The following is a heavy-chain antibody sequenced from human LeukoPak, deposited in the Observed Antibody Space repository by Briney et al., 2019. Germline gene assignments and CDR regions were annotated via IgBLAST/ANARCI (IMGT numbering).Heavy chain of an antibody. V-gene: IGHV4-59*08. CDR2: IYNSGSA. Sequence: PSEALSLTCAVSGGSISSYYWSWIRQPPGKGLEWIGYIYNSGSANYNPSLKSRATISVDTSKNQFSLRLTSVTAADTAVYCCARHGGGWSFDYWGQGTLVTVSS. D-gene: IGHD6-19*01. CDR1: GGSISSYY. J-gene: IGHJ4*02. CDR3: ARHGGGWSFDY.